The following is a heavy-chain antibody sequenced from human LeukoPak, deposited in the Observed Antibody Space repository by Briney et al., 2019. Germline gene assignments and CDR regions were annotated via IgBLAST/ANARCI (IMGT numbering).Heavy chain of an antibody. CDR3: ARGPRNDP. Sequence: PWASVKVSCKTSGYPFTTWEINWVRQAAGQGLEWMGWVHPNGGNTAYAQKFQGRVTMTRDTSISTAYMELSGLTSDDTAVYFCARGPRNDPWGQGTLVTVSS. CDR2: VHPNGGNT. J-gene: IGHJ5*02. D-gene: IGHD1-14*01. V-gene: IGHV1-8*01. CDR1: GYPFTTWE.